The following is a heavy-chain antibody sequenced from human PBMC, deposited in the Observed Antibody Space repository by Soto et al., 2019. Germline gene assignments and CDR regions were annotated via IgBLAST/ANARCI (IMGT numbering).Heavy chain of an antibody. D-gene: IGHD4-17*01. CDR1: GYTFTSYA. V-gene: IGHV1-3*01. Sequence: ASVKVSCKASGYTFTSYAMHWVRQAPGQRLEWMGWINAGNGNTKSSQKFQGRVTFTRATDASTAYMELSSLRSEHTAVYYCARIYGDYVSYYFDYWGQGTLVTVSS. CDR2: INAGNGNT. CDR3: ARIYGDYVSYYFDY. J-gene: IGHJ4*02.